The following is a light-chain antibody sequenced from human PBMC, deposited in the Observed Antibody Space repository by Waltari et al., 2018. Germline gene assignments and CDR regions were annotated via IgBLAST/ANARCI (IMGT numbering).Light chain of an antibody. Sequence: QSALTQPPSASGSPGQSVTIPCTGTSSDVGGYNSVSWYQQHPGKAPKLMIFEVSKRPSGVPDRFSGSKSANTASLTVSGLQAEDEADYYCSSYAGSNNVFGTGTKVTVL. V-gene: IGLV2-8*01. CDR3: SSYAGSNNV. CDR2: EVS. J-gene: IGLJ1*01. CDR1: SSDVGGYNS.